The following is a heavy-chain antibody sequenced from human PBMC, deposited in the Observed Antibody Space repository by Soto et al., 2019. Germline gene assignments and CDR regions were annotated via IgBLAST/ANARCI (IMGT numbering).Heavy chain of an antibody. Sequence: SQTLSLTCVISGDTVSSESSAWYWVRQSPSRGLDWLGRTYFRSRWYFDFAESMESRMSIDPGTSDNQFSLQVKSVTPEDAGIYYCARGGWGIAPHFYFEIWGQGRTVTVSS. J-gene: IGHJ6*01. CDR3: ARGGWGIAPHFYFEI. D-gene: IGHD6-13*01. CDR1: GDTVSSESSA. V-gene: IGHV6-1*01. CDR2: TYFRSRWYF.